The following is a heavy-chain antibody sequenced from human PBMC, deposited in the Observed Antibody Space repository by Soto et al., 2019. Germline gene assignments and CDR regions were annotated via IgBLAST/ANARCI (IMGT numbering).Heavy chain of an antibody. J-gene: IGHJ4*02. Sequence: GGSLRLSCAASGFTFSTYGMHWVRQAPGKGLEWVAVISYDGVNKYYTDSVKGRFTISRDNSKNTLYLQMNSLRAEDTAVYYCVRTIQPGTTTYFDYWGQGTLVTVSS. V-gene: IGHV3-30*03. D-gene: IGHD1-1*01. CDR2: ISYDGVNK. CDR1: GFTFSTYG. CDR3: VRTIQPGTTTYFDY.